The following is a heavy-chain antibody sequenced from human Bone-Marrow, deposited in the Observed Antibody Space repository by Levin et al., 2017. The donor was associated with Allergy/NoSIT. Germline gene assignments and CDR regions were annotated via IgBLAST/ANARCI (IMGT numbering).Heavy chain of an antibody. CDR2: INTRVST. CDR1: GDSISSDLYY. J-gene: IGHJ4*02. Sequence: SETLSLTCTVSGDSISSDLYYWTWIRQPAGKGLEWIGRINTRVSTSYNPSLESRVTISVDTSRKQFSLRLSSVTAADTAVYYCARELLRDDYFDFWGQGSLVTVS. CDR3: ARELLRDDYFDF. V-gene: IGHV4-61*02.